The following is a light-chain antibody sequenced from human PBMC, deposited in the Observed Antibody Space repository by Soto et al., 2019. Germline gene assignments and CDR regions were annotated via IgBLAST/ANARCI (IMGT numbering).Light chain of an antibody. V-gene: IGLV1-40*01. CDR3: SSYTSSSTLYV. CDR1: SSNIGAGYA. CDR2: EVS. Sequence: QSVLTQPPSVSGAPGQRVTISCTGSSSNIGAGYAVHWYQHLPGTAPKLIIYEVSNRPSGVSNRFSGSKSGDTASLTISGLHAEDEADYYCSSYTSSSTLYVFGTGTKLTVL. J-gene: IGLJ1*01.